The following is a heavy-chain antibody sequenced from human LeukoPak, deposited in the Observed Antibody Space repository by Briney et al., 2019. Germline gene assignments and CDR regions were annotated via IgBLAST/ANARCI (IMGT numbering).Heavy chain of an antibody. Sequence: SETLSLTCAVYGGSFSGYYWSWIRQPPGKGLEWIGEINHSGSTNYNPSLKSRVTISVGTSKNQFSLKLSSVTAADTAVYYCARLRGSGYYKGYYYMDVWGKGTTVTNSS. V-gene: IGHV4-34*01. J-gene: IGHJ6*03. CDR3: ARLRGSGYYKGYYYMDV. CDR2: INHSGST. CDR1: GGSFSGYY. D-gene: IGHD3-22*01.